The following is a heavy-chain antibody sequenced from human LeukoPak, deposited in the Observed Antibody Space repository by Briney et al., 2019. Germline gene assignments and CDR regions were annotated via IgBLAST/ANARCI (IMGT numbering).Heavy chain of an antibody. D-gene: IGHD3-3*01. CDR3: ARVDYDFWGGYYTPTSYFDY. V-gene: IGHV4-39*07. J-gene: IGHJ4*02. Sequence: ASETLSLTCTVSGGSISSSSYYWGWIRQPPGKGLEWIGSIYYSGSTYYNPSLKSRVTISVDTSKNQFSLKLSSVTAADTAVYYCARVDYDFWGGYYTPTSYFDYWGRGTLVTVSS. CDR1: GGSISSSSYY. CDR2: IYYSGST.